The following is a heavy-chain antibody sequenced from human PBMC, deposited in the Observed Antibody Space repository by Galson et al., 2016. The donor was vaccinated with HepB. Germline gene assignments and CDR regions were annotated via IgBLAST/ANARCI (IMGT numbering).Heavy chain of an antibody. CDR2: ISANNNNT. CDR1: GYTFTNYG. D-gene: IGHD1-20*01. V-gene: IGHV1-18*01. CDR3: ARGAPPGITGSLCWFDP. J-gene: IGHJ5*02. Sequence: SVKVSCKASGYTFTNYGITWVRQAPGQGLEWMGWISANNNNTIYAQRLQGRVTMTTDTSTNTAYMELRSLRSDDTALYYCARGAPPGITGSLCWFDPWGQGTLVTVSS.